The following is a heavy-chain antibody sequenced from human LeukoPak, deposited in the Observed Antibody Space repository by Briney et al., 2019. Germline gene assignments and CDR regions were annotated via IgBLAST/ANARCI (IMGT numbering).Heavy chain of an antibody. D-gene: IGHD1-26*01. J-gene: IGHJ4*02. CDR3: ARDQEYSGSYYRYFDY. CDR1: GGSLSRYY. Sequence: PSETLSLTCTVSGGSLSRYYWSWSRQPPGKGLEWIGYIYSRGLTRGSTNYNPSLKSRVTISVDTSKNQFSLKLSSVTAADTAVYYCARDQEYSGSYYRYFDYWGQGALVTVSS. CDR2: IYSRGLTRGST. V-gene: IGHV4-59*01.